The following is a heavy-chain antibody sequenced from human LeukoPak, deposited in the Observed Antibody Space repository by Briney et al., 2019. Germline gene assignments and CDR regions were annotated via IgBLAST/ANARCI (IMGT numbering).Heavy chain of an antibody. V-gene: IGHV4-39*01. Sequence: SETLSLTCSVSGGSISSSSYHWGWIRQPPGKGLEWIGSIYYSGSTYYNPSLRSRVTISVDTSKNQFFLKLSSVTAADTAVYYCARVPDYGGNSGFFDYWGQGTLVTVSS. D-gene: IGHD4-17*01. J-gene: IGHJ4*02. CDR3: ARVPDYGGNSGFFDY. CDR2: IYYSGST. CDR1: GGSISSSSYH.